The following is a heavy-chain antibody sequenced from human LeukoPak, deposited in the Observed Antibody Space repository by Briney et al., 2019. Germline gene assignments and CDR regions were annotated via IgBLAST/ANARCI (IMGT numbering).Heavy chain of an antibody. Sequence: RTGESLKISCKGSGYSFTSYWIGWVRQMPGKGLEWMGIIYPGDSDTRYSPSFQGQVTISADKSISTAYLQWSSLKASDTAMYYCARRTDIVVVPAAASPYYYYYMDVWGKGTTVTVSS. CDR1: GYSFTSYW. J-gene: IGHJ6*03. CDR3: ARRTDIVVVPAAASPYYYYYMDV. CDR2: IYPGDSDT. D-gene: IGHD2-2*01. V-gene: IGHV5-51*01.